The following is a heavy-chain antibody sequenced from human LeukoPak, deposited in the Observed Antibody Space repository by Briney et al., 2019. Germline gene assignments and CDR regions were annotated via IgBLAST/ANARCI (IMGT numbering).Heavy chain of an antibody. Sequence: GALRLSCAASGFIFSRYWMSWVRQAPGKGLEWVAKIKQDGSEKYYVDSVKGRFTISRDNAKNSLYLQMNSLRAEDTAVYYCARHTSAVTGTGAYWGQGTLVTVSS. V-gene: IGHV3-7*04. CDR3: ARHTSAVTGTGAY. J-gene: IGHJ4*02. D-gene: IGHD6-19*01. CDR2: IKQDGSEK. CDR1: GFIFSRYW.